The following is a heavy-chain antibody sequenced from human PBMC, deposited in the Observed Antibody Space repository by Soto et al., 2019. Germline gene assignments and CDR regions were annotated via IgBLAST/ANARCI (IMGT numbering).Heavy chain of an antibody. CDR1: GFTFSSYA. J-gene: IGHJ4*02. CDR2: ISYDGSNK. D-gene: IGHD2-21*01. V-gene: IGHV3-30-3*01. Sequence: PGGSLRLSCAASGFTFSSYAMHWVRQAPGKGLEWVAVISYDGSNKDYADSVKGRFTISRDNSKNTLYVQMNSLRAEDTAVYYCARSISRCYCMDYWGQGTLVNVSS. CDR3: ARSISRCYCMDY.